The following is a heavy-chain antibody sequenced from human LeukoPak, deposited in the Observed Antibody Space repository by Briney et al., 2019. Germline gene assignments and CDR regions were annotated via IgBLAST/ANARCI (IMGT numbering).Heavy chain of an antibody. V-gene: IGHV3-7*03. CDR2: IKQDGSEK. Sequence: GGSLRLSCAASGFTFRTHWMSWFRQAPGKGLEWVANIKQDGSEKCFVDSVKGRFTISRDNAKNSLGLQMNSLRVEDTAVYYCARGLEWPGKPTLVSDYWGQGTLVTVSS. D-gene: IGHD3-3*01. J-gene: IGHJ4*02. CDR1: GFTFRTHW. CDR3: ARGLEWPGKPTLVSDY.